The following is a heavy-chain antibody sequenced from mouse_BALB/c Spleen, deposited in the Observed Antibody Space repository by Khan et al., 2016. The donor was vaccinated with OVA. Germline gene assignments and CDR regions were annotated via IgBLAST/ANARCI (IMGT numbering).Heavy chain of an antibody. J-gene: IGHJ2*01. D-gene: IGHD1-1*01. CDR1: GYSITSDYA. Sequence: VQLKQSGPGLVNPSQSLSLTCTVTGYSITSDYAWNWIRQFPGNKLEWMGYISYSGRTSYNPSLKSRISITRDTSKNQVFLQLNSVTTEDTASYFCARSVTITTVVATDFDYWGQGTTLTVSS. CDR2: ISYSGRT. V-gene: IGHV3-2*02. CDR3: ARSVTITTVVATDFDY.